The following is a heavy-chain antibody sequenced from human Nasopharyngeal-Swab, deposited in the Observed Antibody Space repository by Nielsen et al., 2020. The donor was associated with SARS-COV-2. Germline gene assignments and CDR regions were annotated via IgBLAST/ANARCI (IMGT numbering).Heavy chain of an antibody. D-gene: IGHD1-26*01. CDR3: ARIAGRGSIYYYYMDV. V-gene: IGHV3-21*01. J-gene: IGHJ6*03. Sequence: GGSLRLSCAGSGFTFNPYSMIWVRQVPGEGLEWVSSISGRGSYVYYADSVKGRFTISKDSAKNSLYLQMNSLRADDTAVYFCARIAGRGSIYYYYMDVWGTGTTVTVSS. CDR1: GFTFNPYS. CDR2: ISGRGSYV.